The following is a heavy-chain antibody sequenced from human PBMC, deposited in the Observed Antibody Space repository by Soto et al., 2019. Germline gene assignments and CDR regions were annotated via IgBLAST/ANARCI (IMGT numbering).Heavy chain of an antibody. J-gene: IGHJ6*02. CDR2: TYYRSEWYN. CDR1: GDSVSSISAA. CDR3: AREAWATLTNVYSDGTEV. V-gene: IGHV6-1*01. D-gene: IGHD2-15*01. Sequence: QVQLQQSGPGLVKPSQTLSLTCAISGDSVSSISAAWTWIRQSPSRGLEWLGRTYYRSEWYNDYAVSVNSPITSKPDTSRNQFSLQLTSVTPEDTAIYYCAREAWATLTNVYSDGTEVWGQGTAVTVSS.